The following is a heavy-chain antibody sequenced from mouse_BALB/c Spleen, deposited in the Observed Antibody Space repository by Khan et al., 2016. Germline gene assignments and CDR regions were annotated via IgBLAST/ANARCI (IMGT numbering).Heavy chain of an antibody. CDR3: GRGDHYVNWFFDV. Sequence: VQLQQSGPELVKPGASVKISCKASGYSFTGYFMNWVKQSHGKSLEWIGRINPYNGDTVYNQKFKGKATLTADKSSSTAHMELLSLTSEDSAVDYCGRGDHYVNWFFDVWGAGTTVTVSS. CDR1: GYSFTGYF. CDR2: INPYNGDT. D-gene: IGHD1-1*01. J-gene: IGHJ1*01. V-gene: IGHV1-37*01.